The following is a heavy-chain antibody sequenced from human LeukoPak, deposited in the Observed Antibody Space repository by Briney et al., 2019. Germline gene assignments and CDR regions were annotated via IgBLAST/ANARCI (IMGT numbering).Heavy chain of an antibody. CDR3: AICGGDCYSDYYYYYYMDV. CDR1: GYTFTGYY. CDR2: INPNSGGT. V-gene: IGHV1-2*02. Sequence: ASVKVSCKASGYTFTGYYMHWVRQAPGQGLEWMGWINPNSGGTNYAQKFQGRVTMTRDTSISTAYMELSRLRSDDTAVYYCAICGGDCYSDYYYYYYMDVWGKGTTVTISS. J-gene: IGHJ6*03. D-gene: IGHD2-21*02.